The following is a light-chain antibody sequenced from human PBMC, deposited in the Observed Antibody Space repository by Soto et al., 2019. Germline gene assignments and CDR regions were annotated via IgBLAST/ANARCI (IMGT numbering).Light chain of an antibody. CDR1: QSVSSN. J-gene: IGKJ1*01. CDR2: GAS. Sequence: EIVMTQSPATLSVSPGERATLSCRASQSVSSNLAWYQQEPGQAPRLLIYGASTRATGIPARFSGSGSGTEFTLTISSLQSEDFAVYYCQQYNNWPPGFGQGTKVDIK. CDR3: QQYNNWPPG. V-gene: IGKV3-15*01.